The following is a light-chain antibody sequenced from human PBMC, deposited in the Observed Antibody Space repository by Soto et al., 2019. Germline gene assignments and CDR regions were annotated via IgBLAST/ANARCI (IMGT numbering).Light chain of an antibody. CDR3: QQYGSSPQT. Sequence: EIVLTQSPGTLSLSPGERATLSCRASQSVSSYLAWYQQKPGQAPRLLIYGASSRATGIPDRFSGSGSGTDFTLTISRLEPEDFAVYYCQQYGSSPQTLGQGTQG. CDR1: QSVSSY. J-gene: IGKJ1*01. V-gene: IGKV3-20*01. CDR2: GAS.